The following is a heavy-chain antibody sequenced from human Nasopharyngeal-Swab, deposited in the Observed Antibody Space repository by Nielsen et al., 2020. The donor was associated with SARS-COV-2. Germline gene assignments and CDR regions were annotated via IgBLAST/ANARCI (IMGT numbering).Heavy chain of an antibody. J-gene: IGHJ4*02. Sequence: ASVKVSCKASGYPFTSYYMHWVRQAPGQGLEWMGIINPSGGSTSYAQKFQGRVTMTRDTSTSTVYMELSSLRSEDTAVYYCARDLWAVGATSNWGQGTLVTVSS. D-gene: IGHD1-26*01. V-gene: IGHV1-46*01. CDR3: ARDLWAVGATSN. CDR2: INPSGGST. CDR1: GYPFTSYY.